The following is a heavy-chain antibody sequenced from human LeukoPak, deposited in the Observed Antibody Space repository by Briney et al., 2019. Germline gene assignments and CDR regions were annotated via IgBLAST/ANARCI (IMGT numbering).Heavy chain of an antibody. CDR2: IHYRIYT. J-gene: IGHJ4*02. V-gene: IGHV4-39*01. CDR1: GASISSNHY. CDR3: ARYQEEDGYNAKTIDY. D-gene: IGHD5-24*01. Sequence: SETLSLTCSVSGASISSNHYWGWIRQPPGMGLEWIGTIHYRIYTYYNPSLKSRLTISIDTSKNQFSLRLSSVTAADTAVYYCARYQEEDGYNAKTIDYWGQGTLVTVSS.